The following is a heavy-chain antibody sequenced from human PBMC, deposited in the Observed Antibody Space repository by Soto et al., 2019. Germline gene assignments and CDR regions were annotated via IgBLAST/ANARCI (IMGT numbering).Heavy chain of an antibody. CDR1: GGSFSGYY. CDR3: ARFLGYYYDSSRYYAVAEYFQH. D-gene: IGHD3-22*01. CDR2: INLSGST. J-gene: IGHJ1*01. V-gene: IGHV4-34*01. Sequence: QVQLQQWGAGLLKPSETLSLTCAVYGGSFSGYYWSWIRQPPGKGLEWIGEINLSGSTNYNPSLKSRVTISVDTSKNQFSLKLSSVTAADTAVSYCARFLGYYYDSSRYYAVAEYFQHWGQGTLVTVSS.